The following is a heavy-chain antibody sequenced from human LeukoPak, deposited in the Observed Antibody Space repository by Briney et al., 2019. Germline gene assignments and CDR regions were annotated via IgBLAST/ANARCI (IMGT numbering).Heavy chain of an antibody. CDR1: GFTFSTYV. V-gene: IGHV3-23*01. D-gene: IGHD3-22*01. CDR3: ARGYFYSYCYYAMDV. J-gene: IGHJ6*02. Sequence: GGSLRLSCATSGFTFSTYVMSWVRQAPGKGLEWVSAISGSGDRTFFADSVKGRFTISRDNSKNTLFVQMNSLRAEDTAVYFCARGYFYSYCYYAMDVWGQGTTVTVSS. CDR2: ISGSGDRT.